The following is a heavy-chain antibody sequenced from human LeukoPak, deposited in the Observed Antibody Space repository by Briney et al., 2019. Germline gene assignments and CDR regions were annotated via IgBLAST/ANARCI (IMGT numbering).Heavy chain of an antibody. V-gene: IGHV3-33*01. CDR1: GFTFSDYG. CDR3: ARGVDYYENSGTIDY. CDR2: IWYDGSNK. J-gene: IGHJ4*02. Sequence: GGSLRLSCTASGFTFSDYGMHWVRQPPGKGLEWVAIIWYDGSNKKYEDSVKGRFTISRDNSKNTLYLQMNSLRAEDTAVYYCARGVDYYENSGTIDYWGQGTLVTVSS. D-gene: IGHD3-22*01.